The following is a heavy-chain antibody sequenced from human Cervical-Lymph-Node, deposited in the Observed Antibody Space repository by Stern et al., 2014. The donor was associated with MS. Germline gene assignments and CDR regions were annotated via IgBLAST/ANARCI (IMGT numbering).Heavy chain of an antibody. J-gene: IGHJ2*01. CDR2: IYWDDDK. V-gene: IGHV2-5*02. Sequence: QVTLKESGPTLVKPTQTLTLTCTFSGFSLSTSGVGVGWIRQPPGKALEWLALIYWDDDKRYSPSLKSRLTITKDTSKNQVVLTMTNMDPVDTATYYGAHWRRTRYSSSSSSLWYFDLWGRGTLVTVSS. D-gene: IGHD6-6*01. CDR3: AHWRRTRYSSSSSSLWYFDL. CDR1: GFSLSTSGVG.